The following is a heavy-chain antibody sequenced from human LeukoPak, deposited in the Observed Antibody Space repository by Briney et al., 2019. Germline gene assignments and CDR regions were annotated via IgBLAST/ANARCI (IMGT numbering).Heavy chain of an antibody. CDR3: ARGNVVVPAATSYYMDV. D-gene: IGHD2-2*01. CDR2: MNPNSGNT. V-gene: IGHV1-8*03. Sequence: ASVKVSCKASGYTFTSYDINWVRQATGQGLEWMGWMNPNSGNTGYAQKFQGRVTITRNTSISTAYMELSSLRSEDTAVYYCARGNVVVPAATSYYMDVWGKGTTVTVSS. CDR1: GYTFTSYD. J-gene: IGHJ6*03.